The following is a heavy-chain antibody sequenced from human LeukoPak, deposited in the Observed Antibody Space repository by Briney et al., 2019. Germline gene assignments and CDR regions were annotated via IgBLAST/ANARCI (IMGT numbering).Heavy chain of an antibody. CDR2: IYYSGST. D-gene: IGHD1-26*01. V-gene: IGHV4-39*01. CDR3: ARHSTGSCQPAFDY. CDR1: GGSISSSSYY. Sequence: SETLSLTCTVSGGSISSSSYYWGWIRQPPGKGLEWIGSIYYSGSTYYNPSLKSRVTISVDTSKNQFSLKLSSVTAADTAVYYRARHSTGSCQPAFDYWGQGTLVTVSS. J-gene: IGHJ4*02.